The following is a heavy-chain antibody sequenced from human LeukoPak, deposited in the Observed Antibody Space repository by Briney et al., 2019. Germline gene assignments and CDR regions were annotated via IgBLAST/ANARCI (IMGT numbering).Heavy chain of an antibody. V-gene: IGHV4-34*01. CDR3: ARSHCSSTSCYKATGSYFDY. CDR2: INHSGST. CDR1: GGSFSGYY. D-gene: IGHD2-2*02. Sequence: SETLSLTCAVYGGSFSGYYWSWIHQPPGKGLEWIGEINHSGSTNYNPSLKSRVTISVDTSKNQFSLKLSSVTAADTAVYYCARSHCSSTSCYKATGSYFDYWGQGTLVTVPS. J-gene: IGHJ4*02.